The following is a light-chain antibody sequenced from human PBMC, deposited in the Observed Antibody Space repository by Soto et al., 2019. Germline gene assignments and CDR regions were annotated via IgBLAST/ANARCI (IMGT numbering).Light chain of an antibody. V-gene: IGKV4-1*01. Sequence: DIVMTQSPDSLAVSLGERATINCKSSQSVLYSSNNKNYLAWYQQKPGQPPKLLIYWASTRESGVPDRFSGSGSGTDFTLTISGLQAEDVAVYCCQQYYSTPLTFGGGTKVEIK. J-gene: IGKJ4*01. CDR1: QSVLYSSNNKNY. CDR3: QQYYSTPLT. CDR2: WAS.